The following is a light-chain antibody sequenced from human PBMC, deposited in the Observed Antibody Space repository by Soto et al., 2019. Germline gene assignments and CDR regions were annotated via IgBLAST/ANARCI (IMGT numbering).Light chain of an antibody. CDR2: DAS. CDR3: QQRSNWPPT. V-gene: IGKV3-11*01. Sequence: EIVLTQSPATLSLSPGERATLSCRASQSISSYLAWYQRKPGQAPRLLIYDASNRATGIPARFSGGGTGTDFTLTISSLEPEDFAVYYCQQRSNWPPTFGGGTKVEIK. CDR1: QSISSY. J-gene: IGKJ4*01.